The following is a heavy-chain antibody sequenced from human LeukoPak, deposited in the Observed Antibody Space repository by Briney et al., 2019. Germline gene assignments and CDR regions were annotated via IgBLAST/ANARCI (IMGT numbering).Heavy chain of an antibody. CDR1: GFTFSSYA. CDR2: ISGSGGST. J-gene: IGHJ4*02. V-gene: IGHV3-23*01. D-gene: IGHD2-15*01. CDR3: AKGRSPYCSGGSCYDDY. Sequence: GGSLRLSCAASGFTFSSYAMSWVRQAPGKGLEWVSAISGSGGSTYYADSVKGRFTISRDNSKNTLYLQMNSLRAEDTAVYYCAKGRSPYCSGGSCYDDYWGQGTLVTVSS.